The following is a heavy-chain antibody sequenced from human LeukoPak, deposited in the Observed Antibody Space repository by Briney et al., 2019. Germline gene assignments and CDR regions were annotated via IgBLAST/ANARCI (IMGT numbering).Heavy chain of an antibody. CDR3: GRDGDSSGYFYFDN. CDR2: ILHDGSNK. Sequence: PGGSLRLSCAASGFTFSSYAMHWVRQAPGKGLEWVAAILHDGSNKCYADSVKGRFTISRDNSRNTLSLQMNSLRADDTAVYYCGRDGDSSGYFYFDNWGQGTLVTVSS. V-gene: IGHV3-30-3*01. CDR1: GFTFSSYA. D-gene: IGHD3-22*01. J-gene: IGHJ4*02.